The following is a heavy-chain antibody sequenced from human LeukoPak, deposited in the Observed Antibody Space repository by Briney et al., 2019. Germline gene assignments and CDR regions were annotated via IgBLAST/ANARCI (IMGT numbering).Heavy chain of an antibody. CDR2: INPSGGST. CDR1: GYTFTSYY. J-gene: IGHJ3*02. Sequence: GASVKVSCKASGYTFTSYYMHWVRQAPGQGLEWMGIINPSGGSTSYAQKFQGRVTMTRDTSTSTVYMELSSLRSEDTAVYYCATLKDDFWSGDAFDIWGQGTMVTVSS. D-gene: IGHD3-3*01. V-gene: IGHV1-46*01. CDR3: ATLKDDFWSGDAFDI.